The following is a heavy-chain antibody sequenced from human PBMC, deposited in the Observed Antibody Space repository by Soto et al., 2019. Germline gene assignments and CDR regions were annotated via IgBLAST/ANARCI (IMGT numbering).Heavy chain of an antibody. J-gene: IGHJ4*02. CDR1: GFTFNTYG. CDR2: ISYDGSDK. Sequence: LRLSCAASGFTFNTYGMHWVRQAPGKGLEWVAVISYDGSDKYYADSVKGRFIISRDNSKNTLYLQMNSLRAEDTAIYYCAKSPNFYCSSPNCYKFYFDFWGQGALVTVSS. CDR3: AKSPNFYCSSPNCYKFYFDF. V-gene: IGHV3-30*18. D-gene: IGHD2-2*02.